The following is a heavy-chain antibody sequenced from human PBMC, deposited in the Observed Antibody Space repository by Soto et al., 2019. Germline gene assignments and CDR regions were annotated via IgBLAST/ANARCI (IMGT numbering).Heavy chain of an antibody. CDR2: VWYDGTNK. CDR1: GFTFKSYG. Sequence: QVQLVESGGGVVQPGRSLRLSCEASGFTFKSYGMHWVRQAPGKGLEWVAVVWYDGTNKKYADSVKGRFNIYRDNSKNTLYLQMDSLRAEDTGIYYCARGGHSSSWYRLEAYFFVYWGQGSLVTVSS. D-gene: IGHD6-13*01. J-gene: IGHJ4*02. V-gene: IGHV3-33*01. CDR3: ARGGHSSSWYRLEAYFFVY.